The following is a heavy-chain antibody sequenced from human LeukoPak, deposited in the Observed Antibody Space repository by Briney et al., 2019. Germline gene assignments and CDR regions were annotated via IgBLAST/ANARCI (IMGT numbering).Heavy chain of an antibody. D-gene: IGHD5-18*01. J-gene: IGHJ4*02. CDR3: ATWETALVRDY. Sequence: GGSLRLSCAASGFTFSSYSMNWVRQAPGKGPEWVAAISSDGSKKDYAGSVKGRFSISRDKSKNTLYLQMNSLRPEDTAVYYCATWETALVRDYWGQGTLVTVSS. CDR2: ISSDGSKK. CDR1: GFTFSSYS. V-gene: IGHV3-30*03.